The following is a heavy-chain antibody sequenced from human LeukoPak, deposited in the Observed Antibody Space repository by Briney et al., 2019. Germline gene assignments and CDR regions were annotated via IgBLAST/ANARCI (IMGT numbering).Heavy chain of an antibody. CDR2: IYYSGST. J-gene: IGHJ4*02. Sequence: SETLSLTCTVSGGSISSSSYYWGWIRQPPGKGLEWIGSIYYSGSTYYNPSLKSRVTISVDTSKNQFSLKLSSVTAADTAVYYCARGYRDYDSSGYSTFDYWGQGTLVTVSS. D-gene: IGHD3-22*01. CDR1: GGSISSSSYY. V-gene: IGHV4-39*07. CDR3: ARGYRDYDSSGYSTFDY.